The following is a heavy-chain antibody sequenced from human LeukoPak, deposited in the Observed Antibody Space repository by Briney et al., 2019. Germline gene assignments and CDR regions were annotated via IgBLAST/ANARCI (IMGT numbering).Heavy chain of an antibody. CDR2: VHYSGST. CDR3: ARGGNYGDYDGNLDY. V-gene: IGHV4-59*08. D-gene: IGHD4-17*01. J-gene: IGHJ4*02. CDR1: GASISSYY. Sequence: SETLSLTCTVSGASISSYYWSWIRQPPGKGLEWIGYVHYSGSTNYNPSLRSRVTMSVDTSKNQFSLKVTSVTVADTAVYYCARGGNYGDYDGNLDYWGQGSLATVSS.